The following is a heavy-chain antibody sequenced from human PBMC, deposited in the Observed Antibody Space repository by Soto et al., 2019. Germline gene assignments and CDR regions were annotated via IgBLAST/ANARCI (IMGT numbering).Heavy chain of an antibody. J-gene: IGHJ5*02. Sequence: GASVKVSCKVSGYTLTELSMHWVRQAPGKGLEWMGGFDPEDGETIYAQKFQGRVTMTEDTSTDTAYMELSSLRSEDTAVYYCATLRIAAAGTRVSCWFDPWGQGTLVTVSS. CDR2: FDPEDGET. CDR1: GYTLTELS. V-gene: IGHV1-24*01. CDR3: ATLRIAAAGTRVSCWFDP. D-gene: IGHD6-13*01.